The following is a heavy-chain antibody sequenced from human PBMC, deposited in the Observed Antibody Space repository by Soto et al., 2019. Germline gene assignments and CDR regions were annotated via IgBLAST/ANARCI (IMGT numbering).Heavy chain of an antibody. V-gene: IGHV4-31*01. D-gene: IGHD4-17*01. CDR2: IYYSGST. J-gene: IGHJ4*02. Sequence: SETLSLTCTVSGGSISSGGYYWSWIRQHPGKGLEWIGYIYYSGSTYYNPSLKSQVTISVDTSKNQFSLKLSSVTAADTAVYYGARVKYGGPFYWGQGTLVTVSS. CDR3: ARVKYGGPFY. CDR1: GGSISSGGYY.